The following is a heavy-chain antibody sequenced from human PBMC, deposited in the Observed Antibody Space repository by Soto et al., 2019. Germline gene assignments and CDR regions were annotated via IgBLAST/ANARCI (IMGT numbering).Heavy chain of an antibody. CDR3: ARDRMTTVNRAFDI. CDR2: IYYSGST. Sequence: QVQLQESGPGLVKPSETLSLTCTVSGGSISSYYWSWIRQPPGKGLEWIGYIYYSGSTNYNPSLKCRVTISVDTSKNQFSLKLSSVTAADTAVYYCARDRMTTVNRAFDIWGQGTMVTVSS. CDR1: GGSISSYY. D-gene: IGHD4-17*01. J-gene: IGHJ3*02. V-gene: IGHV4-59*01.